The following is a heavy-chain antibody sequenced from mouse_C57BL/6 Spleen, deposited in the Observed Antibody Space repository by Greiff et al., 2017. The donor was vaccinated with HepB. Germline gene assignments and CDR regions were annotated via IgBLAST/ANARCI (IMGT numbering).Heavy chain of an antibody. J-gene: IGHJ3*01. Sequence: QVQLKESGAELVKPGASVKISCKASGYAFSSYWMNWVKQRPGKGLEWIGQIYPGDGDTNYNGKFKGKATLTADKSSSTAYMQLSSLTSEDSAVYFCARDGNYGSWFAYWGQGTLVTVSA. CDR2: IYPGDGDT. CDR1: GYAFSSYW. D-gene: IGHD2-1*01. V-gene: IGHV1-80*01. CDR3: ARDGNYGSWFAY.